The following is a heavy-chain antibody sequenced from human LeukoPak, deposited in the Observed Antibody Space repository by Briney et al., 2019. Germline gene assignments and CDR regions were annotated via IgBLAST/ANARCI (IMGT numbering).Heavy chain of an antibody. J-gene: IGHJ4*02. Sequence: PSETLSLTCTVSGVSISGYYWSWIRQPPGKGLECMGYIYYSGSTNYNPSLKSRVTISLDTSKNQFSLKLSSVTAADTAVYYCARDLDCSGTNCYDYWGQGTLVTVSS. D-gene: IGHD2-2*01. CDR3: ARDLDCSGTNCYDY. CDR2: IYYSGST. V-gene: IGHV4-59*01. CDR1: GVSISGYY.